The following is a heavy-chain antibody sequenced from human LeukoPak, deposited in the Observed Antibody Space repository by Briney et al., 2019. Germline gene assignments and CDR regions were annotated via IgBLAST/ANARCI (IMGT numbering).Heavy chain of an antibody. Sequence: ASVKVSCKASDYTFISYAISWVRQDPGQGLEWLGWINPDSGGTNYAQKFQGWVTMTRDTSISTAYMELSRLRSDDTAVYYCATSRGATPALDYWGQGTLVTVSS. CDR2: INPDSGGT. J-gene: IGHJ4*02. D-gene: IGHD1-26*01. CDR3: ATSRGATPALDY. V-gene: IGHV1-2*04. CDR1: DYTFISYA.